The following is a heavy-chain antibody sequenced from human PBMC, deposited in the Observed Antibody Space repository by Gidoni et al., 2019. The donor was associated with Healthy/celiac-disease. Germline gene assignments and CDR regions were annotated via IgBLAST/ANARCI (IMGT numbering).Heavy chain of an antibody. CDR2: IYYSGST. CDR3: ARHPKGGSYYDPIPKGVDY. D-gene: IGHD1-26*01. CDR1: GGSISSSSYY. V-gene: IGHV4-39*01. J-gene: IGHJ4*02. Sequence: QLQLQESGPGLVKPSETLSLTCTVSGGSISSSSYYWGWTRQPPGKGLEWIGSIYYSGSTYYNPSLKSRVTISVDTSKNQFSLKLSSVTAADTAVYYCARHPKGGSYYDPIPKGVDYWGQGTLVTVSS.